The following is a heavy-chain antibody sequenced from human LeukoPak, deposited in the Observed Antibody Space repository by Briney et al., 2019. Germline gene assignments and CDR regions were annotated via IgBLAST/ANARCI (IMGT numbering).Heavy chain of an antibody. J-gene: IGHJ4*02. Sequence: GGSLRLSCAVSGSTFSTYWMSWVRQAPGKGLEWVANIKGDGSKKYYVDSAEGRFTISRDNAKNSLYLQMNSLRAEDTAVYYCAREEPAVGTIGDYWGQGTLVTVSS. CDR3: AREEPAVGTIGDY. CDR1: GSTFSTYW. CDR2: IKGDGSKK. D-gene: IGHD5-12*01. V-gene: IGHV3-7*01.